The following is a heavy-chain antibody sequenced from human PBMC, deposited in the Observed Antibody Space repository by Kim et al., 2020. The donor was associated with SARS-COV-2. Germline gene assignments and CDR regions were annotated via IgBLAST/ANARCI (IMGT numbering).Heavy chain of an antibody. CDR2: GST. CDR3: ARRVGATGD. J-gene: IGHJ4*02. D-gene: IGHD1-26*01. Sequence: GSTNYNPSLKSRVTISVDTSKNQFSLKLSSVTAADTAVYYCARRVGATGDWGQGTLVTVSS. V-gene: IGHV4-59*08.